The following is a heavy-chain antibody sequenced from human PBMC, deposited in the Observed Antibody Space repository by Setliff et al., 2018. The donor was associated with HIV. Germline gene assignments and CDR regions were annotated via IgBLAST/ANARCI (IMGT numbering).Heavy chain of an antibody. CDR3: ARGQKMYLMITMLGGYYYYHMDV. D-gene: IGHD3-10*02. Sequence: SVKVSCKASGDTFTSYVISWVRQAPGQGLEWMGGIVLMSHTADYAPKFQGRVTITAEKSTSTAYMELSSLRSEDTAVYYCARGQKMYLMITMLGGYYYYHMDVWGQGTTVTVSS. CDR2: IVLMSHTA. CDR1: GDTFTSYV. J-gene: IGHJ6*02. V-gene: IGHV1-69*06.